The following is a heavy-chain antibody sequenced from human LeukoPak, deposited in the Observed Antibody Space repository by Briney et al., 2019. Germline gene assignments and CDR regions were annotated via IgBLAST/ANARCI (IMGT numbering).Heavy chain of an antibody. CDR2: ISDDGGRT. Sequence: GGSLRLSCAASGFTFRSYAMNWVRPAPGKGLEWVSHISDDGGRTYYAESVKGRFAISRDNSKNTLYLQMNSLRVEDTALYDCAKDLPTRCRGDCPSDYWGQGTLVTVSS. V-gene: IGHV3-23*01. CDR3: AKDLPTRCRGDCPSDY. CDR1: GFTFRSYA. J-gene: IGHJ4*02. D-gene: IGHD2-21*02.